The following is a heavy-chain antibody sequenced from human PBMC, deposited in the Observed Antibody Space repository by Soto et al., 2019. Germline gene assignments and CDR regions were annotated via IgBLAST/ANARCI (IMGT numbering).Heavy chain of an antibody. Sequence: GGSLRLSCAASGFTFSSYSMNWVRQAPGKGLEWVSYISSSSSTIYYADSVKGRFTISRDNAKNSLYLQMNSLRDEDTAVYYCARGLALWFGDPVYYGMDVWGQGTTVTVSS. CDR1: GFTFSSYS. D-gene: IGHD3-10*01. J-gene: IGHJ6*02. CDR2: ISSSSSTI. V-gene: IGHV3-48*02. CDR3: ARGLALWFGDPVYYGMDV.